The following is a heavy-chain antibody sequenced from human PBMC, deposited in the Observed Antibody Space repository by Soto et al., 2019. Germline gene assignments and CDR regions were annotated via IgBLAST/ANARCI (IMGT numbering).Heavy chain of an antibody. D-gene: IGHD5-12*01. Sequence: SVKVSCKASGGTFSSYAISWVRQAPGQGLEWMGGIIPIFGTANYAQKFQGRVTITADESTSTAYMELNSLRAEDTAVYYCAKALYEGPDDAFDIWGQGTMVTVSS. J-gene: IGHJ3*02. V-gene: IGHV1-69*13. CDR2: IIPIFGTA. CDR1: GGTFSSYA. CDR3: AKALYEGPDDAFDI.